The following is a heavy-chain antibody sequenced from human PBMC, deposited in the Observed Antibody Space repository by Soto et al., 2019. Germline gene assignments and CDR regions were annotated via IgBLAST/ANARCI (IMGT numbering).Heavy chain of an antibody. V-gene: IGHV3-11*01. D-gene: IGHD6-25*01. CDR2: ISSSGSTI. Sequence: LSLTCTVSGGSISSSSYYWGWIRQLPGKGLEWVSYISSSGSTIYYADSVKGRFTISRDNAKNSLHLQMNSLRAEDTAVYYCAKSSPLAATLFYWGQGALVTVSS. CDR3: AKSSPLAATLFY. CDR1: GGSISSSSYY. J-gene: IGHJ4*02.